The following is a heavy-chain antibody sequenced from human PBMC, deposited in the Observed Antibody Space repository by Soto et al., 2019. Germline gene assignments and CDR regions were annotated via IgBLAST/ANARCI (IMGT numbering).Heavy chain of an antibody. J-gene: IGHJ5*02. CDR2: ISYDGSNK. CDR1: GFTFHSHG. D-gene: IGHD5-12*01. Sequence: ESGGGVVQPGGSLTLSCVGSGFTFHSHGMHWVRQAPGKGLEWVAVISYDGSNKYYEESVKGRFTISRDNSRNTVYLQLNSLRAEDTALYYCAQDRTAILAEVSWLESWGQGTLVTVSA. CDR3: AQDRTAILAEVSWLES. V-gene: IGHV3-30*18.